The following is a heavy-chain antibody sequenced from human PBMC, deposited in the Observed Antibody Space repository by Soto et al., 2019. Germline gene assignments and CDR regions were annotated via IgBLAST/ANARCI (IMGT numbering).Heavy chain of an antibody. V-gene: IGHV4-59*12. D-gene: IGHD6-19*01. J-gene: IGHJ4*02. CDR2: MYNTGST. CDR1: GGSIGSYY. CDR3: ARAGDSSGPVALGY. Sequence: PSETLSLTCTVSGGSIGSYYWSWIRQPPGKGLEWIGYMYNTGSTIYNPSLKSRVTISVDRSKNQFSLKLSSVTAADTAVYYCARAGDSSGPVALGYWGQGTLVTVSS.